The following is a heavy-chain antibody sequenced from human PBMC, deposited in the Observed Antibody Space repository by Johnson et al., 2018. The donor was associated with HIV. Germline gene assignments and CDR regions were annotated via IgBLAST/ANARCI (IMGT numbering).Heavy chain of an antibody. D-gene: IGHD3/OR15-3a*01. V-gene: IGHV3-11*04. CDR2: ISSSGTNR. Sequence: QVQLVESGGGLVKPGGSLRLSCAASGFTFSDYYMTWIRQAPGKRLEWVSFISSSGTNRYYSDSVKGRFTISRDNTKNFLYLQMKTLRVEDTAVYYCSRGLLLKPGTVDIWGQGTVVSVSS. CDR1: GFTFSDYY. CDR3: SRGLLLKPGTVDI. J-gene: IGHJ3*02.